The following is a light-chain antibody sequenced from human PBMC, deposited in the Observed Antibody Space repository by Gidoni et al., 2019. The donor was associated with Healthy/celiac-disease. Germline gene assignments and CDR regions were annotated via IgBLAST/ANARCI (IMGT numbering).Light chain of an antibody. CDR2: GAS. V-gene: IGKV3-15*01. CDR3: QQYNNWPPGDT. CDR1: QSVSSN. Sequence: EIVMTQSPATLSVSTGERATLSCRASQSVSSNLAWYQQKPGQAPRLLIYGASTRATGIPARLSGSGSGTEFTLTISSLQSEDFAVYYCQQYNNWPPGDTFGQGTKLEIK. J-gene: IGKJ2*01.